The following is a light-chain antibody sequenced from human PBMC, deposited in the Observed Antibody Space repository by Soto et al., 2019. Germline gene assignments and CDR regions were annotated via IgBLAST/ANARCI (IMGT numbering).Light chain of an antibody. Sequence: EIHMSLSTSSLSPPVGDRATSTYRASQRSKNPLNRFPQIPGKAPNLLLYAASRLHSGVPSRFSGRGSGTDFTLTISSLQPEDFATYFCQQSYSTPRTFGQRTKVGIK. J-gene: IGKJ1*01. CDR2: AAS. CDR1: QRSKNP. CDR3: QQSYSTPRT. V-gene: IGKV1-39*01.